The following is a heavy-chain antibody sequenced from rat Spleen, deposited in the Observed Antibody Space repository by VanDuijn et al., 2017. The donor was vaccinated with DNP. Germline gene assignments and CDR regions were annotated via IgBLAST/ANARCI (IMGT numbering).Heavy chain of an antibody. V-gene: IGHV5-22*01. CDR1: GVTFSDYN. CDR2: IRYDGGGT. Sequence: EVHLVESGGGLVQPGRSLKLSCAGSGVTFSDYNMAWVRQAPTKDLEWVAYIRYDGGGTKYADSVKGRFTISRDNAKNTLYLQMNSLRSEDMATYYCVRWNSGHFDYWGQGVMVTVSS. CDR3: VRWNSGHFDY. J-gene: IGHJ2*01. D-gene: IGHD4-3*01.